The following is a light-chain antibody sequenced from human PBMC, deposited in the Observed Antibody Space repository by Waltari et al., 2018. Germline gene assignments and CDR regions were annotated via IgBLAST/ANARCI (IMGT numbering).Light chain of an antibody. V-gene: IGLV4-69*01. Sequence: QPVLTQPPSASGSLGASVKLTCSLSGEYACYDIASHQVHPQKGPLYLLSLNSDGRHSTGDGIPDRFSGSTSGAERYLTISRLQSEDEAVYYCQTWGTAMHVFGGGTKLTVL. CDR1: GEYACYD. CDR2: LNSDGRH. J-gene: IGLJ3*02. CDR3: QTWGTAMHV.